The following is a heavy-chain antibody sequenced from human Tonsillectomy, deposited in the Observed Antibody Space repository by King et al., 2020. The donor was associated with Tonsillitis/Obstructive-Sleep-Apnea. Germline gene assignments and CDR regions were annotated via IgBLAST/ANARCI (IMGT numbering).Heavy chain of an antibody. D-gene: IGHD2-15*01. J-gene: IGHJ3*02. CDR1: GGTFSSYA. V-gene: IGHV1-69*01. Sequence: QLVQSGAEVKKPGSSVKVSCKASGGTFSSYAISWVRQAPGQGLEWVGGSIPIFGTANYAQKFEGRVTITADESTSTAYMELSSLRSVETAVYYCAAYCSGGSCYSGGVGAFDIWGQGTMVTVSS. CDR3: AAYCSGGSCYSGGVGAFDI. CDR2: SIPIFGTA.